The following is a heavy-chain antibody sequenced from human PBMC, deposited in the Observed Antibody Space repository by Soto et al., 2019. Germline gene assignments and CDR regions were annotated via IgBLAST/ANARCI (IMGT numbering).Heavy chain of an antibody. D-gene: IGHD3-3*01. V-gene: IGHV3-74*01. Sequence: GGSLRLSCAASGFTFSSYWMHWVRQAPGKGLVWVSRINSDGSSTSYADSVKGRFTISRDNAKNTLYLQMNSLRADDTAVYYCARDLSSYDFWSGYYYYYGMDVWGQGTTVTVSS. CDR3: ARDLSSYDFWSGYYYYYGMDV. CDR1: GFTFSSYW. CDR2: INSDGSST. J-gene: IGHJ6*02.